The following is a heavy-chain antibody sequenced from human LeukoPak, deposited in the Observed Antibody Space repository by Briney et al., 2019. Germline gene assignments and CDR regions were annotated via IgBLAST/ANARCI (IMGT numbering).Heavy chain of an antibody. D-gene: IGHD3-22*01. J-gene: IGHJ3*02. V-gene: IGHV1-24*01. CDR2: FDPEDGET. Sequence: ASVTVSCMVSGYTLTELSIHWVRQAPGKGLEWMGGFDPEDGETIYAQKFQGGVTMTEDTSTDTAYMELSSLRSGDTAVYYCATADSSGSSDAFDIWGQGTMVTVSS. CDR1: GYTLTELS. CDR3: ATADSSGSSDAFDI.